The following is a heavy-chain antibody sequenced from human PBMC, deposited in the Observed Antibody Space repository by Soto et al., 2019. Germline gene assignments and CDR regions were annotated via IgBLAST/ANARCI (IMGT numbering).Heavy chain of an antibody. CDR1: GGSISSYY. CDR2: IYYSGST. J-gene: IGHJ6*02. Sequence: KSSETLSLTCTVSGGSISSYYWSWIRQPPGKGLEWIGYIYYSGSTNYNPSLKSRVTISVDTSKNQFSLKLSSVTAADTAVYYCARLVVTAIEDLDGALDYYYYYGMDVWGQGTTVTVSS. CDR3: ARLVVTAIEDLDGALDYYYYYGMDV. D-gene: IGHD2-21*02. V-gene: IGHV4-59*01.